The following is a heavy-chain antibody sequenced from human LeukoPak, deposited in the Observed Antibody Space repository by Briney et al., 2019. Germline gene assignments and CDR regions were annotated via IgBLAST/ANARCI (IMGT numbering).Heavy chain of an antibody. CDR3: ARAPVAATYWFDP. V-gene: IGHV4-59*01. CDR1: GGSISSYY. Sequence: SETLSLTCTVSGGSISSYYWSWIRQPPGKGLEWIGYIYYSGCTNYNPSLKSRVTISVDTSKNQFSLKLSSVTAADTAVYYCARAPVAATYWFDPWGQGTLVTVSS. D-gene: IGHD2-15*01. J-gene: IGHJ5*02. CDR2: IYYSGCT.